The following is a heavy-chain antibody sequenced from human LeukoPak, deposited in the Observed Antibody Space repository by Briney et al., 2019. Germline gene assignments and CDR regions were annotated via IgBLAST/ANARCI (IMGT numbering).Heavy chain of an antibody. J-gene: IGHJ5*02. D-gene: IGHD1-14*01. CDR1: GGSISSSSYY. CDR2: IYYSGST. V-gene: IGHV4-39*01. Sequence: SETLSLTCTVSGGSISSSSYYWGWIRQPPGKGLEWIGSIYYSGSTYYNPSPKSRVTISVDTSKNQFSLKLSSVTAADTAVYYCARSFQPKDNWSDPWGQGTLVTVSS. CDR3: ARSFQPKDNWSDP.